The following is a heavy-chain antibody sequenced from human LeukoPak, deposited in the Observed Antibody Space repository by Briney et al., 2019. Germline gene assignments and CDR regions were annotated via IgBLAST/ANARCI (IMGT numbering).Heavy chain of an antibody. D-gene: IGHD3-10*01. CDR3: ARFGITVVRGGKYYFDY. CDR1: GGSFSGYY. J-gene: IGHJ4*02. Sequence: PSETLSLTCAVYGGSFSGYYWSWIRQPPGKGLERIRHIYYSGATKYNPSLKSRITISVDTSKNQFSLMLSSVTAADTAVYYCARFGITVVRGGKYYFDYWGQGTLVTVSS. V-gene: IGHV4-59*08. CDR2: IYYSGAT.